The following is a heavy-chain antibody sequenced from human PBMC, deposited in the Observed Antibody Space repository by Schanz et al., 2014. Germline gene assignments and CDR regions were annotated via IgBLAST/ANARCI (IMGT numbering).Heavy chain of an antibody. D-gene: IGHD5-18*01. CDR1: GYTFSNDD. J-gene: IGHJ3*02. CDR2: MQPDSGKT. V-gene: IGHV1-8*01. Sequence: QVQLVQSGSELKKPGASVKLPCKASGYTFSNDDINWVRQAIGQGPEWMGWMQPDSGKTHYAQKLQGRVTMTADTSTGTAYMELRSLRSDDTALYYCTRGGYSYALSAFDIWGQGTMVTVSS. CDR3: TRGGYSYALSAFDI.